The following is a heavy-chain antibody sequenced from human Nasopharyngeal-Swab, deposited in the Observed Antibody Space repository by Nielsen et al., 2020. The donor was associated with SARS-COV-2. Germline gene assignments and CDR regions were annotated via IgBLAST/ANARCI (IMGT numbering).Heavy chain of an antibody. CDR1: GGSISSGGYY. CDR2: IYYSGST. D-gene: IGHD3-9*01. J-gene: IGHJ4*02. CDR3: ARVLRYFDWLFFDY. Sequence: SETLSLTYTVSGGSISSGGYYWSWIRQHPGKGLEWIGYIYYSGSTYYNPSLKSRVTISVDTSKNQFSLKLSSVTAADTAVYYCARVLRYFDWLFFDYWGQGTLVTVS. V-gene: IGHV4-31*03.